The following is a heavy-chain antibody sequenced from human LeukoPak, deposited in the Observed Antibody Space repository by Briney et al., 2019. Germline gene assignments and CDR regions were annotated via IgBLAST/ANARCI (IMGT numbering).Heavy chain of an antibody. CDR1: GFTFDNYA. D-gene: IGHD3-10*02. V-gene: IGHV3-23*01. CDR2: IRGGGAVT. J-gene: IGHJ3*02. Sequence: PGGSLRLSCAASGFTFDNYAMNWVRQAPGKGLEWLSYIRGGGAVTRYSDSVEGRFTISRDNSKNTLYLQMNHLRAEDTAIYYSAKCSASYYNDAFDIWGRGTMVTVSS. CDR3: AKCSASYYNDAFDI.